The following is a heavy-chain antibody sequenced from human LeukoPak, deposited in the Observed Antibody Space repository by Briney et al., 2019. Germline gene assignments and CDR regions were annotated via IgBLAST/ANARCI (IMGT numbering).Heavy chain of an antibody. J-gene: IGHJ4*02. CDR3: TRQRPQTGTFDY. V-gene: IGHV3-30*04. D-gene: IGHD3-9*01. Sequence: GGSLRLSCAASGFTFSSYAMHWVRQAPGKGLEWVAVISYDGSNKYYADSVKGRFTISRDNSKNTLYLQMNSLRAEDTAVYYCTRQRPQTGTFDYWGQGALVTVSS. CDR2: ISYDGSNK. CDR1: GFTFSSYA.